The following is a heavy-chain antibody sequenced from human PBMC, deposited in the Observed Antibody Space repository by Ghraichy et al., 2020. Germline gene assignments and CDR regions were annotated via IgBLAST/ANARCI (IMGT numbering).Heavy chain of an antibody. J-gene: IGHJ5*02. V-gene: IGHV4-34*01. Sequence: SETLSLTCAVYGGSFSGYYWSWIRQPPGKGLEWIGEINHSGSTNYNPSLKSRVTISVDTSKNQFSLKLSSVTAADTAVYYCARGRRLTMVHPWGQGTLVTVSS. CDR3: ARGRRLTMVHP. CDR2: INHSGST. CDR1: GGSFSGYY. D-gene: IGHD3-10*01.